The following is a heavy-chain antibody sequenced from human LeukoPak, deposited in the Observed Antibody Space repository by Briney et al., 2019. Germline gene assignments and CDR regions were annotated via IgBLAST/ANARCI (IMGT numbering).Heavy chain of an antibody. Sequence: GGSLRLSCAASGFTFSAYTMAWVRQAPGKGLEWVSSISSSSSYIYYADSVKGRFTISRDNAKNSLYLQMNSLRAEDTAVYYCASHRDGYTTDYWGQGTLVTVSS. CDR1: GFTFSAYT. D-gene: IGHD5-24*01. V-gene: IGHV3-21*01. CDR3: ASHRDGYTTDY. J-gene: IGHJ4*02. CDR2: ISSSSSYI.